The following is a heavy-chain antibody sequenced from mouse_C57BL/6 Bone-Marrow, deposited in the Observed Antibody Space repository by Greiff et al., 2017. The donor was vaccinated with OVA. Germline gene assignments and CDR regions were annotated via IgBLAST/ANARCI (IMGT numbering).Heavy chain of an antibody. CDR3: AKPSNWDSWFAY. J-gene: IGHJ3*01. CDR1: GYTFTSYG. V-gene: IGHV1-81*01. Sequence: QVQLQQSGAELARPGASVKLSCKASGYTFTSYGISWVKQRPGQGLEWIGEIYPRSGNTYYNEKFKGKATLTADKSSSTAYMELRSLTSEDSAVYFCAKPSNWDSWFAYWGQGTLVTVSA. D-gene: IGHD4-1*01. CDR2: IYPRSGNT.